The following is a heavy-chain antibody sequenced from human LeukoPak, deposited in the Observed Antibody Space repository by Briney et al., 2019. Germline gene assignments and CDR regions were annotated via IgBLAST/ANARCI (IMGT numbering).Heavy chain of an antibody. CDR3: ASLYYDSSGSTHWFDP. CDR2: IYTGDSDT. V-gene: IGHV5-51*01. D-gene: IGHD3-22*01. J-gene: IGHJ5*02. Sequence: KGLELMGIIYTGDSDTSYSPSFQGQVTISADKSISTAYLQWSSLKASDTAMYYCASLYYDSSGSTHWFDPWGQGTLVTVSS.